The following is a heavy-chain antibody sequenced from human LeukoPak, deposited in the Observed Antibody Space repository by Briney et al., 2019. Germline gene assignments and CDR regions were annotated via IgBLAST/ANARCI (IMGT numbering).Heavy chain of an antibody. V-gene: IGHV3-30*18. D-gene: IGHD2-15*01. CDR3: AKGSYCSGDRCYSWNSGMDV. Sequence: PGRSLRLSCSASGFTFSYYAIHWVRQAPGKGLEWVAVISHDGSNKYYADSVKGRFTISRDNSKNTLYLQMNSLRAEDTAVYYCAKGSYCSGDRCYSWNSGMDVWGQGTTVTVSS. CDR2: ISHDGSNK. CDR1: GFTFSYYA. J-gene: IGHJ6*02.